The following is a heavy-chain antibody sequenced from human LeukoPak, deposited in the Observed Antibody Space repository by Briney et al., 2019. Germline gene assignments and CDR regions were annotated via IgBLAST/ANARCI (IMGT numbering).Heavy chain of an antibody. D-gene: IGHD3-3*01. CDR1: GYTFTGYY. V-gene: IGHV1-2*02. CDR2: INPNSGGT. CDR3: ARDLGSTFGVVMKR. Sequence: ASVKVSCKASGYTFTGYYMHWVRQAPGQGLEWMGWINPNSGGTNYAQKFQGRVAMTRDTSISTAYMELSRLRSDDTAVYYCARDLGSTFGVVMKRWGQGTLVTVSS. J-gene: IGHJ4*02.